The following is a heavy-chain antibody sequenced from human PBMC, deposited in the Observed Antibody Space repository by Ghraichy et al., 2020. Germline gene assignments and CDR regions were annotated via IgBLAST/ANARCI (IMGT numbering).Heavy chain of an antibody. D-gene: IGHD6-19*01. V-gene: IGHV3-48*02. CDR1: GFTFSSYS. J-gene: IGHJ4*02. Sequence: GESLNLSCAASGFTFSSYSMNWVRQAPGKGLEWVSYISSSSTIYYADSVKGRFTISRDNAKNSLYLQMNSLRDEDTSVYYCARGYSSGWYTVDYWGQGTLVTVSS. CDR2: ISSSSTI. CDR3: ARGYSSGWYTVDY.